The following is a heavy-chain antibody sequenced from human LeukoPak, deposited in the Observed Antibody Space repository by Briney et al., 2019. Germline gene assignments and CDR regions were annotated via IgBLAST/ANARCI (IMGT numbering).Heavy chain of an antibody. CDR2: ISSSGTT. CDR3: ARASTGSFYYFDY. D-gene: IGHD2-2*01. V-gene: IGHV4-4*07. CDR1: GGSISSYF. J-gene: IGHJ4*02. Sequence: SETLSLTCTVSGGSISSYFWSWIRQPAGKGLEWIGRISSSGTTNYNPSLKSRVTMSVDTSKNQFSLKLSSVTAADTAVYYCARASTGSFYYFDYWGLGTLVTVFS.